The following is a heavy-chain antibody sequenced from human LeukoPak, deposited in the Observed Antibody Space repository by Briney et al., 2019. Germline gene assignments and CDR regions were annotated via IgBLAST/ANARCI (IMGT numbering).Heavy chain of an antibody. CDR1: GFTFNNYA. D-gene: IGHD6-13*01. CDR3: ARGPKYISATGPYYFDY. Sequence: PGGSLRLSCAASGFTFNNYAMHWVRQAPGKGLQWVAVISYDGSNKYYADSVKGRFTISRDNAENSMYLQMYSLRAEDTAVYYCARGPKYISATGPYYFDYWGQGTPVTVSS. J-gene: IGHJ4*02. CDR2: ISYDGSNK. V-gene: IGHV3-30*04.